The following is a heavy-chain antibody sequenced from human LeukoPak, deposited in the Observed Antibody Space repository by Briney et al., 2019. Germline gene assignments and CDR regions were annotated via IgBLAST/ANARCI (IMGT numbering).Heavy chain of an antibody. CDR2: FYSGGST. CDR1: GGSISSYY. CDR3: ARVYSGYDLPGSLANYYFDY. D-gene: IGHD5-12*01. J-gene: IGHJ4*02. Sequence: SETLSLTCTVSGGSISSYYWSWIRQPAGKGLEWIGRFYSGGSTDYNPSLKSRVTMSVGTSKNQFSLKLSSVTAADTAVYYCARVYSGYDLPGSLANYYFDYWGQGALVTVSP. V-gene: IGHV4-4*07.